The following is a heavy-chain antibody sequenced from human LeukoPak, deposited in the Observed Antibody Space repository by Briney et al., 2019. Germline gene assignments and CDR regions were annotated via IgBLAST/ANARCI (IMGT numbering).Heavy chain of an antibody. CDR2: IIPIFGTA. V-gene: IGHV1-69*05. CDR1: GGTFSSYA. J-gene: IGHJ4*02. Sequence: GASVKVSCKASGGTFSSYAISWVRQAPGQGLEWMGGIIPIFGTANYAQKFQGRVTITTDESTSTAYMELSSLRSEDTAVYYCARGDGYNYFDYWGQGTLVNVSS. D-gene: IGHD5-24*01. CDR3: ARGDGYNYFDY.